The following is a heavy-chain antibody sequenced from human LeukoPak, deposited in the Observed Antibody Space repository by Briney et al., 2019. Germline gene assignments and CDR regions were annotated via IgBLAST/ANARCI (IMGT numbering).Heavy chain of an antibody. J-gene: IGHJ4*02. Sequence: GGSLRLSCAASGFSFGNYDVHWVRQPTGKGLEWVSAIGTNGDTHYPDSVKGRFTISRENAKNSLYLQMDSLRVEDTAVYYCAKIRGYINGWQGFLDSWGQGTLVTVSS. D-gene: IGHD6-19*01. CDR3: AKIRGYINGWQGFLDS. V-gene: IGHV3-13*04. CDR2: IGTNGDT. CDR1: GFSFGNYD.